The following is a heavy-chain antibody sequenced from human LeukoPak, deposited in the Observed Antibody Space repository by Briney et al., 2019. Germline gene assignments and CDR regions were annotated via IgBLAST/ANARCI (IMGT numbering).Heavy chain of an antibody. Sequence: GGSLRLSCAASGFTFDDYAMHWVRQAPGKGLEWVSGINWNGGSTGYADSVKGRFTISRDNAKNSLYLQMNSLRAEDTALYYCARSSELYYYDSSGPYWGQGTLVTVSS. CDR2: INWNGGST. CDR1: GFTFDDYA. V-gene: IGHV3-20*04. D-gene: IGHD3-22*01. J-gene: IGHJ4*02. CDR3: ARSSELYYYDSSGPY.